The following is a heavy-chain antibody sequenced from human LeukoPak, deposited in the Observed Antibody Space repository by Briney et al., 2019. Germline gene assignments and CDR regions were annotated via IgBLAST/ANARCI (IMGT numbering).Heavy chain of an antibody. J-gene: IGHJ4*02. D-gene: IGHD3-16*01. CDR2: ISGSGGNT. CDR1: GFTFSSYV. V-gene: IGHV3-23*01. CDR3: AKGSSMITTLFDY. Sequence: QPGGSLRLSCAASGFTFSSYVMSWVRQAPGKGLEWVSAISGSGGNTYYADSVKGRFTISRDNTKNTLYLQMNSLRAEDTAVYYCAKGSSMITTLFDYWGQGTLVTVSP.